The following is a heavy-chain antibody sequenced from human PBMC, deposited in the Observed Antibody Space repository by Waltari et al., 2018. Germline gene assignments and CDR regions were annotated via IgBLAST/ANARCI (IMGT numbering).Heavy chain of an antibody. CDR3: ARRWFRDLYFDY. Sequence: QLQLQESGPGLVKPSETLSLTCTVSGGSISSSSYYWGWIRQPPGKGLEWIGSIYYSGSTYYNPSLKSRVTISVDTSKNQFSLKLSSVTAADTAVYYCARRWFRDLYFDYWGQGTLVTVSS. J-gene: IGHJ4*02. D-gene: IGHD3-10*01. V-gene: IGHV4-39*07. CDR2: IYYSGST. CDR1: GGSISSSSYY.